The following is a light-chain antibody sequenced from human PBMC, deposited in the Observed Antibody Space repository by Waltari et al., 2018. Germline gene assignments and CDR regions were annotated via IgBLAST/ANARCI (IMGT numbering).Light chain of an antibody. V-gene: IGLV2-14*01. CDR3: NSYTSSSTLV. CDR2: DVG. J-gene: IGLJ3*02. CDR1: SSDVGGYDY. Sequence: QSALSQPASVSGSPGQSITISCTGSSSDVGGYDYVSWYQQHPGKAPKLIIYDVGKWPSGVSNRFSGSKSGNTASLTISGLQAEDEADYYCNSYTSSSTLVFGGGTKLTVL.